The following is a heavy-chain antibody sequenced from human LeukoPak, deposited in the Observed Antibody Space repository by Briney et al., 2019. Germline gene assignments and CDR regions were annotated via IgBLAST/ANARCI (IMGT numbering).Heavy chain of an antibody. J-gene: IGHJ6*02. D-gene: IGHD2-21*02. Sequence: SETLSLTCAVYGGSFSGFYWGWIRQPPGKGLEWIGTIYYSGSTYYNPSLRSRVTISVDTSKNQFSLNLSSVTAADTAVYYCARHFCGGDCYSFYYYYYGMDVWGQGTTVTVSS. CDR3: ARHFCGGDCYSFYYYYYGMDV. V-gene: IGHV4-39*01. CDR2: IYYSGST. CDR1: GGSFSGFY.